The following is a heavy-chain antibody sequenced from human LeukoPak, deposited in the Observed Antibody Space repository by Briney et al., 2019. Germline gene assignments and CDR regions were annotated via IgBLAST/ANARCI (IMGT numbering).Heavy chain of an antibody. V-gene: IGHV4-39*07. Sequence: PSETLSLTCTVSGGSISSSSYYWGWIRQPPGKGLEWIGSIYYSGSTYYNPSLKSRVTIPVDTSKNQFSLKLSSVTAADTAVYYCARDRNYYGSGISADAFDIWGQGTMVTVSS. CDR3: ARDRNYYGSGISADAFDI. CDR1: GGSISSSSYY. CDR2: IYYSGST. J-gene: IGHJ3*02. D-gene: IGHD3-10*01.